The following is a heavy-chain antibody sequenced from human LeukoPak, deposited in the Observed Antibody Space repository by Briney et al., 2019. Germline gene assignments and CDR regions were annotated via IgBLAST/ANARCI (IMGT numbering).Heavy chain of an antibody. CDR1: GGSFSGYY. CDR2: INHSGST. J-gene: IGHJ5*02. D-gene: IGHD3-10*01. CDR3: ARRGRDGSGSYYKA. V-gene: IGHV4-34*01. Sequence: SETLSLTCAVYGGSFSGYYWSWIRQPPGKGLEWIGEINHSGSTNYNPSLKSRVTISVDTSKNQFSLKLGSVTAADTAVYYCARRGRDGSGSYYKAWGQGTLVTVSS.